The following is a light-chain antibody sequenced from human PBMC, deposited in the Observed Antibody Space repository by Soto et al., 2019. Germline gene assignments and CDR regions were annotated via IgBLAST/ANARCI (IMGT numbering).Light chain of an antibody. CDR3: QQRSNWPPIT. CDR1: QSVSSH. V-gene: IGKV3-11*01. J-gene: IGKJ5*01. CDR2: DAS. Sequence: TQSPSTLSASVGERATLSCRASQSVSSHLAWYQQKPGQAPRLLIYDASNRATGIPARFSGSGCGTDFTPTISSLDPEDFAVYYCQQRSNWPPITFGQGTRLEIK.